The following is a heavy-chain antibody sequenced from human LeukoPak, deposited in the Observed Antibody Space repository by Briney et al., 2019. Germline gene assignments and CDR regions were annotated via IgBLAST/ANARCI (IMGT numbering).Heavy chain of an antibody. J-gene: IGHJ4*02. CDR2: INRSGST. Sequence: SETLSLTCAVYGGSFSGYYWSWIRQPPGKGLEWIGEINRSGSTNYNPSLKSRVTISVDTSKNQFSLKLSSVTAADTAVYYCARGGDYVGDYWGQGTLVTVSS. D-gene: IGHD4-17*01. CDR1: GGSFSGYY. CDR3: ARGGDYVGDY. V-gene: IGHV4-34*01.